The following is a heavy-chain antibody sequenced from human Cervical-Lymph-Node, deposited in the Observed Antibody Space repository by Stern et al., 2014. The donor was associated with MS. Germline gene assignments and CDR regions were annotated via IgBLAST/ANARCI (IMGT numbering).Heavy chain of an antibody. J-gene: IGHJ4*02. V-gene: IGHV4-30-4*01. CDR2: IHNSGTT. D-gene: IGHD5-24*01. CDR1: GGSFSSAEFY. CDR3: SRDADAYSLVFGY. Sequence: QLQLQESGPGLVKPSQTLSLTCAVTGGSFSSAEFYWSWIRQSPGKGLEWVGYIHNSGTTYYDPSLKSRVTISVDTSKNQFSLKVRSVTAADTAVYYCSRDADAYSLVFGYWGRGTLVTVSS.